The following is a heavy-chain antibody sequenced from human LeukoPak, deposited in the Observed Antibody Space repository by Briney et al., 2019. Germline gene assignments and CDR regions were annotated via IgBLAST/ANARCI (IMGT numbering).Heavy chain of an antibody. Sequence: GGSLRLSCAGSGFTFSSYSMNWVRQVPGRGPEWVANVNRDGSETYYLDSVKGRFTISKDNAKNSLYLQMNSLRAEDTALYHCARNNGMDVWGQGTTVIVSS. V-gene: IGHV3-7*03. CDR1: GFTFSSYS. CDR2: VNRDGSET. CDR3: ARNNGMDV. J-gene: IGHJ6*02.